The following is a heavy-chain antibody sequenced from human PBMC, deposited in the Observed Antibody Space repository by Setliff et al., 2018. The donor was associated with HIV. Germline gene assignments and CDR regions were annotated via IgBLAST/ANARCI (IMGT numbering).Heavy chain of an antibody. V-gene: IGHV4-34*01. J-gene: IGHJ4*02. CDR1: GGSFSGHY. D-gene: IGHD3-10*01. CDR3: ARAPVGPSFDY. CDR2: IDHSGST. Sequence: SETLSLTCAVYGGSFSGHYWSWIRQPPGKGLEWIGDIDHSGSTSYNPSLKSRLSMSVDTSKKQFTLKVKSVTAADTAVYFCARAPVGPSFDYWGQGTLVTVS.